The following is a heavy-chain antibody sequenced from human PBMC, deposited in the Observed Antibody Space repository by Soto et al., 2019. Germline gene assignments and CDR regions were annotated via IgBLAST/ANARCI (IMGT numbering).Heavy chain of an antibody. J-gene: IGHJ4*02. V-gene: IGHV4-34*01. CDR1: GGSFSGYY. D-gene: IGHD3-3*01. CDR3: VRYDFWSGYYRFDY. CDR2: INHSGST. Sequence: SETLSLTCAVYGGSFSGYYWSWIRQPPGKGLEWIGEINHSGSTNYNPSLKSRVTISVDTSKNQFSLKLSSVTAADTAVYYCVRYDFWSGYYRFDYWGQGTLVTVSS.